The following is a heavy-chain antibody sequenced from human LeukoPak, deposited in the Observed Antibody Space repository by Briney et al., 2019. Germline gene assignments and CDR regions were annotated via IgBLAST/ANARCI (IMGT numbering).Heavy chain of an antibody. J-gene: IGHJ6*03. Sequence: GASVKVSCKASGYTFTSYYMHWVRQAPGQGLEWMGIINPSGGSTSYAQKFQGRVTMTRDTSISTAYMELSRLRSDDTAVYYCASEPVVPAAIGGPKLRSYYYYMDVWGKGTTVTVSS. CDR2: INPSGGST. CDR3: ASEPVVPAAIGGPKLRSYYYYMDV. D-gene: IGHD2-2*01. V-gene: IGHV1-46*01. CDR1: GYTFTSYY.